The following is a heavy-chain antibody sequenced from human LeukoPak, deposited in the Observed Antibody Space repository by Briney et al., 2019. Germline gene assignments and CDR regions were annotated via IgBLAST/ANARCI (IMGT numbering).Heavy chain of an antibody. Sequence: SETLSLTCTVSGGSISSYYWSWIRQPPGKGLEWIGYIYYSGSTNYNPSLKSQVTISVDTSKNQFSLKLSSVTAADTAVYYCARESYXNGYNXNWGQGTLVTVSS. CDR2: IYYSGST. CDR1: GGSISSYY. D-gene: IGHD5-24*01. CDR3: ARESYXNGYNXN. J-gene: IGHJ4*02. V-gene: IGHV4-59*01.